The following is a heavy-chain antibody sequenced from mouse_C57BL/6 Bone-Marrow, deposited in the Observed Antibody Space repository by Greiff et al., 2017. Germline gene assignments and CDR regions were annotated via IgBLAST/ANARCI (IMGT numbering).Heavy chain of an antibody. CDR2: IYPGGGYT. CDR3: ARGNYYGSSYKYFDV. CDR1: GYTFTNYW. Sequence: QVQLKQSGAELVRPGTSVKMSCKASGYTFTNYWIGWAKQRPGHGLEWIGAIYPGGGYTNYTEKFKGKATLTADKSSSTAYMQFSSLTSEDSAIYYCARGNYYGSSYKYFDVWGTGTTVTVSS. D-gene: IGHD1-1*01. V-gene: IGHV1-63*01. J-gene: IGHJ1*03.